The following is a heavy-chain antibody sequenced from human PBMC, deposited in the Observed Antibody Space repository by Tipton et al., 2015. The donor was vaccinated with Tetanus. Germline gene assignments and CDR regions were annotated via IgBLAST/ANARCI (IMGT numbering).Heavy chain of an antibody. CDR2: IYYSGST. D-gene: IGHD3-10*01. V-gene: IGHV4-59*01. CDR3: ARAFHYYGSGPLDS. CDR1: GGSISSNY. J-gene: IGHJ4*02. Sequence: TLSLTCTVSGGSISSNYWSWIRQPPGKGLEWIGNIYYSGSTNYNPSLKSRVTISVDTSKKQFSLKLSSVTAADTAVYYCARAFHYYGSGPLDSWGQGTLVTVSS.